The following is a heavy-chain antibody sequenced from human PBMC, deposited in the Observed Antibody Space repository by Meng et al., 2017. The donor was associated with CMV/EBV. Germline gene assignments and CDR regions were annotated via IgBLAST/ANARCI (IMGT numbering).Heavy chain of an antibody. CDR2: FSAYNGNT. CDR1: GDTFTSWG. CDR3: ARGRRGADNWFDP. V-gene: IGHV1-18*01. Sequence: QFQLEQSGAGGKKPGASVKLSCKASGDTFTSWGISWGRQAPGQGLEWMGGFSAYNGNTNYAQKLQGRVTMTTDKSTSTAYMELRSLRSDDTAVYYCARGRRGADNWFDPWGQGTLVTVSS. J-gene: IGHJ5*02.